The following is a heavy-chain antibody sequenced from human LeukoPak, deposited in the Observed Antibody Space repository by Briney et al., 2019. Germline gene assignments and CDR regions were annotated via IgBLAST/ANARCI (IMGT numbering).Heavy chain of an antibody. CDR3: ARAYAASGSY. Sequence: GGSLRLSCVGSGFIFSTYWMTWVRQAPGKGLEWVANINQDGSVTYYADSVKGRFAIFRDNAKNSVYLQMNSLGAEDTAVYYCARAYAASGSYWGQGTLVTVSS. D-gene: IGHD3-10*01. CDR2: INQDGSVT. J-gene: IGHJ4*02. CDR1: GFIFSTYW. V-gene: IGHV3-7*01.